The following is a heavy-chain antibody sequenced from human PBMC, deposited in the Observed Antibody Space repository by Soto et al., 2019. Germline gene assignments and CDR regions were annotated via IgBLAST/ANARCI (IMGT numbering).Heavy chain of an antibody. Sequence: TLPLSCAIGGDSVSFTNAPWPWIRQAPSRGIAELGRTYYWAKWYNDYAGSVKSRITINPDTSKNQFSLQLDSVTPEDTAGYDCAGGVVVAATGYSYYGMDVWGQGTTVTVSS. J-gene: IGHJ6*02. V-gene: IGHV6-1*01. CDR2: TYYWAKWYN. CDR3: AGGVVVAATGYSYYGMDV. CDR1: GDSVSFTNAP. D-gene: IGHD2-15*01.